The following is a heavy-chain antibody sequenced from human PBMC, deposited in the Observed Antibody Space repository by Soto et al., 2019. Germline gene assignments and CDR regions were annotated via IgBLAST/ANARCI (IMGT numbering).Heavy chain of an antibody. CDR1: GVSIINSRYY. CDR2: IYYSGIT. J-gene: IGHJ4*02. CDR3: ARHASN. Sequence: SETLSLTCTVSGVSIINSRYYWGWIRRPPGKGLEWIGTIYYSGITYYNPSLKSRVTISVDTSKNQFSLKLTSVTAADTAVYYCARHASNWGQGTLVTVSS. V-gene: IGHV4-39*01.